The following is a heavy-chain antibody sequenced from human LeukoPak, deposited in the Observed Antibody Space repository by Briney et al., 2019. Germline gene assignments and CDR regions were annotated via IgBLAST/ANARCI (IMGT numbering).Heavy chain of an antibody. V-gene: IGHV4-59*01. J-gene: IGHJ4*02. Sequence: SETLSLTCTVSGGSMSDYYWSWIRQPPGKGLEWIGCIYYSGSTDYNPSLKSRVTMSVDTSKNQFSLKLRSVTAADTAVYYCARVASTGPFDYWGQGTLVTVSS. CDR2: IYYSGST. CDR3: ARVASTGPFDY. CDR1: GGSMSDYY. D-gene: IGHD2-8*02.